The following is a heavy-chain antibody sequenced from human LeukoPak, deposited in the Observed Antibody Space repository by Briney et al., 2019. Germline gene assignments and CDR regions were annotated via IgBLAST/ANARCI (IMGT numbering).Heavy chain of an antibody. V-gene: IGHV4-59*12. CDR1: GGSISSYY. CDR3: AKSLYGSGSYYNWFDP. CDR2: IHYSGST. D-gene: IGHD3-10*01. Sequence: SETLSLTCTVSGGSISSYYWSWIRQPPGKGLEWIGYIHYSGSTHYNPSLKSRVTISVDTSKNQFSLKLSSVTAADTAVYYCAKSLYGSGSYYNWFDPWGQGTLVTVSS. J-gene: IGHJ5*02.